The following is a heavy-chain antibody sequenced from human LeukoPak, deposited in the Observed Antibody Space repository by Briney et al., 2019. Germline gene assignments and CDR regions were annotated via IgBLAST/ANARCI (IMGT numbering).Heavy chain of an antibody. CDR3: ARHEEGDAFDI. CDR2: IYYSGST. Sequence: SETLSLTCAVSGGSFSGYYWSWIRQPPGKGLEWIGSIYYSGSTHYNPSLKSRVTISVDTSKNQFSLKLSSVTAADTAVYYCARHEEGDAFDIWGQGTMVTVSS. J-gene: IGHJ3*02. CDR1: GGSFSGYY. V-gene: IGHV4-39*01.